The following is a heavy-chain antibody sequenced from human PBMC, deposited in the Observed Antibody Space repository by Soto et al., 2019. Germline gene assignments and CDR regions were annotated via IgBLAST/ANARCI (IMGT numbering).Heavy chain of an antibody. Sequence: PGESLKISCKGSGYSFTSYWIGWVRQMPGKGLEWMGIIYPGDSDTRYSPSFQGQVTISADKSISTAYLQWSSLKASDTAVYYCTTEDLRYSYGYVDYWGQGTLVTVSS. CDR1: GYSFTSYW. D-gene: IGHD5-18*01. CDR3: TTEDLRYSYGYVDY. V-gene: IGHV5-51*01. J-gene: IGHJ4*02. CDR2: IYPGDSDT.